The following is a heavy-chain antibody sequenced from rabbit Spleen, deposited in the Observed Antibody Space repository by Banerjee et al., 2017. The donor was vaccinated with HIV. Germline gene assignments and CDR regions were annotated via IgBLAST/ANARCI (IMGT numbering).Heavy chain of an antibody. V-gene: IGHV1S7*01. CDR3: ARDTGSSFSSYGMGL. J-gene: IGHJ6*01. CDR2: IDVGEGNT. D-gene: IGHD3-1*01. CDR1: GFDFRRYY. Sequence: QVKETGGGLVQPGGSLTLSCKASGFDFRRYYLTWVRQAPGKGLEWIGIIDVGEGNTDDASWVNGRFTISSDNAQNTVDLQMSGLTAADTATYFCARDTGSSFSSYGMGLWGQGTLVTVS.